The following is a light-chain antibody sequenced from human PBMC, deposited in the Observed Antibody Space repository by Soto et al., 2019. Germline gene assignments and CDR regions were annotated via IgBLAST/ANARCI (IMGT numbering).Light chain of an antibody. CDR1: QSIDNW. V-gene: IGKV1-5*01. Sequence: DIQMTQSPSFVSASVGDRVTITCRASQSIDNWLAWYQQKPGKAPKLLIYDASTLESGVSSGFSGSGSGTEFTLTISSLRPDDFATYYCQHSDTFPYTFGQGTKLEIK. CDR2: DAS. J-gene: IGKJ2*01. CDR3: QHSDTFPYT.